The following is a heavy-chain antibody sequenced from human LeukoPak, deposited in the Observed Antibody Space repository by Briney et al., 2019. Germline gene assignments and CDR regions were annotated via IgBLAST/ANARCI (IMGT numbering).Heavy chain of an antibody. Sequence: SETLSLTCTVSGGSISSFYWSWIRQPPGKGLEWIGYIYYSGSTNYNPSLKSRVTISVDTSKNQFSLKLSSVTAADTAMYYCARDVRNSDYYYYGMDVWGQGTTVTVSS. J-gene: IGHJ6*02. V-gene: IGHV4-59*01. CDR2: IYYSGST. CDR3: ARDVRNSDYYYYGMDV. CDR1: GGSISSFY. D-gene: IGHD1-7*01.